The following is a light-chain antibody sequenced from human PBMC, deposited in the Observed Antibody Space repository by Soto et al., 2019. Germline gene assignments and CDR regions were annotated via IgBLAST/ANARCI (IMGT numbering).Light chain of an antibody. CDR1: QSVASN. V-gene: IGKV3-15*01. Sequence: EIVMTQSPVTLSVSPGETATLSCRASQSVASNLAWYQQKPGQAPRLLIYGASTRATGIPATFSGSGSGTGFTLTISSLQSEDFAIYYCQQYSNWPITFGQGTRLEIK. CDR2: GAS. CDR3: QQYSNWPIT. J-gene: IGKJ5*01.